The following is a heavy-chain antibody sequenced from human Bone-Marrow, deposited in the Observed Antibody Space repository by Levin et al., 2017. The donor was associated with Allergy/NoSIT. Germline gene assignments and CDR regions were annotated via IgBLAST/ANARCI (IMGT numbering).Heavy chain of an antibody. CDR1: GGSISSSSYY. V-gene: IGHV4-39*07. Sequence: PSETLSLTCTVSGGSISSSSYYWGWIRQPPGKGLEWIGSIYYSGSTYYNPSLKSRVTISVDTSKNQFSLKLSSVTAADTAVYYCARGLAFDIWGQGTMVTVSS. CDR3: ARGLAFDI. D-gene: IGHD4-11*01. J-gene: IGHJ3*02. CDR2: IYYSGST.